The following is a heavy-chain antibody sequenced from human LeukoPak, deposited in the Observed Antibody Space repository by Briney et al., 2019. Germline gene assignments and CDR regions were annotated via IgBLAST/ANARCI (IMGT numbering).Heavy chain of an antibody. CDR3: VRERTNYYDSSGYY. J-gene: IGHJ4*02. CDR1: GFTFSSYW. CDR2: IKQDGSKK. D-gene: IGHD3-22*01. Sequence: PGGSLRLSCAASGFTFSSYWMSWVRQAPGKGLEWVANIKQDGSKKYSVDSVKGRFTISRDNAKNSLYLEMNSLRAEDTAVYYCVRERTNYYDSSGYYWGQGTLVTVSS. V-gene: IGHV3-7*05.